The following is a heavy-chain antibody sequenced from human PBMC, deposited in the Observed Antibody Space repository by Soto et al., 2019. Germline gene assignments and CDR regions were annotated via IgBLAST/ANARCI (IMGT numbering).Heavy chain of an antibody. CDR2: IYYSGST. Sequence: QVQLQESGPGLVKPSQTLSLTCTVSGGSISSGDYYWSWIRQPPGKGLEWIGYIYYSGSTYYNPSLKSRVTISVDTSKNQFSLKLSSVTAADTAVYYCARAVVTYSPMWFYFDYWGQGTLVTVSS. CDR3: ARAVVTYSPMWFYFDY. CDR1: GGSISSGDYY. V-gene: IGHV4-30-4*01. J-gene: IGHJ4*02. D-gene: IGHD3-22*01.